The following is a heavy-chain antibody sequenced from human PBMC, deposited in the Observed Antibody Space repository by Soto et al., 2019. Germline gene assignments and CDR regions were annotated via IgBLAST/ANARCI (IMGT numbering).Heavy chain of an antibody. V-gene: IGHV1-18*04. CDR1: GYDFSSYG. CDR3: VRDTQRNDY. Sequence: QVQLVQSGAEVKKPGASVKVSCKASGYDFSSYGISWVRQAPGQGLEWMGWISASNGNRDYAQQFQGRVTMTSDTSRTTAYMELRSLRSDDTDVSYCVRDTQRNDYWGQGTLVNVSS. D-gene: IGHD5-18*01. CDR2: ISASNGNR. J-gene: IGHJ4*02.